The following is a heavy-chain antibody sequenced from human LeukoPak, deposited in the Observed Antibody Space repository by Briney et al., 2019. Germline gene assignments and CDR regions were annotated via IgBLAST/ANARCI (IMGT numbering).Heavy chain of an antibody. CDR3: AGDRVYYDSSGYDY. CDR2: TFYGVSV. Sequence: SETLSLTCTDSGGSTTSSYTSWSPPPLGEGLESMGYTFYGVSVNYNPSLKSRVTLSVDTSTHKFSLKHRSVTAADTAVYYSAGDRVYYDSSGYDYWGQGTLVTVSS. D-gene: IGHD3-22*01. J-gene: IGHJ4*02. V-gene: IGHV4-59*01. CDR1: GGSTTSSY.